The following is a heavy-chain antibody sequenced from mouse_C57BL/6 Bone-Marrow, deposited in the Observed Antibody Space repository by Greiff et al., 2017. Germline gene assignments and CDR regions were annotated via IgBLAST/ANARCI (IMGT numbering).Heavy chain of an antibody. J-gene: IGHJ3*01. D-gene: IGHD2-5*01. Sequence: EVKLQQSGAELVRPGASVKLSCTASGFNIKDYYMHWVKQRPEQGLEWIGRIDPADSYTEYAPKFKGQATMTADKSSNTAYLQLSSLTSEDTAFYYCTYDSNAYWGQGTLVTVSA. CDR1: GFNIKDYY. CDR3: TYDSNAY. CDR2: IDPADSYT. V-gene: IGHV14-1*01.